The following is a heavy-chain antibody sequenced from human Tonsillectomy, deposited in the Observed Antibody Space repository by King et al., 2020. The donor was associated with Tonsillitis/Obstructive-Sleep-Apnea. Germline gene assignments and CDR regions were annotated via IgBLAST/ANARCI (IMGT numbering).Heavy chain of an antibody. J-gene: IGHJ4*02. CDR1: GYTFTNYD. Sequence: GQLVQSGAEVKKPGASVKVSCKASGYTFTNYDISWVRQAPGQGLEWMGWISTYNGNTNYAQKLQGRVTMTTDTSTSTAYMELRSLRSDDTAVYYCARGGTYYDGSDQLGDYWGQGTLVTVSS. CDR2: ISTYNGNT. CDR3: ARGGTYYDGSDQLGDY. V-gene: IGHV1-18*01. D-gene: IGHD3-22*01.